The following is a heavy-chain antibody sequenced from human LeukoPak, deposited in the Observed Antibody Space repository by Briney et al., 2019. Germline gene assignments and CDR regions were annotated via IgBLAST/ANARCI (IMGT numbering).Heavy chain of an antibody. V-gene: IGHV3-7*04. J-gene: IGHJ4*02. CDR1: GFTFSGYW. CDR2: IKQDESDK. Sequence: GGSLRLSCAASGFTFSGYWMAWVRQAPGRGLEWVANIKQDESDKYYLDSVKGRFTISRDNAKNSLFLQMNSLKAEDTGLYYCARDVEGALDYWRQGTLVTVYS. CDR3: ARDVEGALDY. D-gene: IGHD1-1*01.